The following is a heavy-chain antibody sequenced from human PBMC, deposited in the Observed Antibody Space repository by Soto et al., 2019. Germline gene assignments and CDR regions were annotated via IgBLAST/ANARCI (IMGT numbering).Heavy chain of an antibody. CDR2: IYYSGST. CDR3: AGWVGITIFGVVIGGGMDV. J-gene: IGHJ6*02. V-gene: IGHV4-61*01. D-gene: IGHD3-3*01. CDR1: GGSVSSGSYY. Sequence: SETLSLTCTVSGGSVSSGSYYWSWIRQPPGKGLEWIGYIYYSGSTNYNPSLKSRVTISVDTSKNQFSLKLSSVTAADTAVYYCAGWVGITIFGVVIGGGMDVWGQGTTVTVSS.